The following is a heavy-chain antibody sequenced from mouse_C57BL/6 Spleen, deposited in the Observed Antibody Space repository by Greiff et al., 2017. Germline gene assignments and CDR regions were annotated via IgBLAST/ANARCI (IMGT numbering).Heavy chain of an antibody. V-gene: IGHV1-15*01. Sequence: QVQLQQSGAELVRPGASVTLSCKASGYTFTDYEMHWVKQTPVHGLEWIGAINPDTGGTAYNQKFKGKAILTADKSSSTAYMELRSLTSEDSAVYYCAREGYYDAGRFAYWGQGTLVTVSA. J-gene: IGHJ3*01. CDR2: INPDTGGT. CDR1: GYTFTDYE. CDR3: AREGYYDAGRFAY. D-gene: IGHD2-4*01.